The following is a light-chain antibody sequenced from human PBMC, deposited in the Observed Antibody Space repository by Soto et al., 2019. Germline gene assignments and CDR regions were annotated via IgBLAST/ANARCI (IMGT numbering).Light chain of an antibody. J-gene: IGLJ1*01. CDR3: QVWHSSGDPYV. CDR1: YIGSKT. V-gene: IGLV3-21*02. Sequence: SYELTQPPSVSVAPGQTARISCGGSYIGSKTVHWYQQKPGQAPVLVVYDDSARPSGIPERFSGSNSGNTATLTISRVEAGDEADYYCQVWHSSGDPYVFGAGTKVTVL. CDR2: DDS.